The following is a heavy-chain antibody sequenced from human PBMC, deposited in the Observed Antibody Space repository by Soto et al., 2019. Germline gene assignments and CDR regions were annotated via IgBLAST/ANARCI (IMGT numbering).Heavy chain of an antibody. CDR1: GGTFSSYA. CDR3: AKDFLDPSYYYYGMDV. CDR2: IIPIFGTA. Sequence: ASVKVSXKASGGTFSSYAISWVRQAPGQGLEWMGGIIPIFGTANYAQKFQGRVTITADESTSTAYMELSSLRSEDTAVYYCAKDFLDPSYYYYGMDVWGQGTTVTVSS. J-gene: IGHJ6*02. D-gene: IGHD3-9*01. V-gene: IGHV1-69*13.